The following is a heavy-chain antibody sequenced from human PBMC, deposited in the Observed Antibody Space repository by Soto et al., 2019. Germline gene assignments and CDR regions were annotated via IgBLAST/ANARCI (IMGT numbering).Heavy chain of an antibody. Sequence: SETLSLTCAVSGGSISSGGYSWCWIRQPPGKGLEWIGYIYHSGSTYYNPSLKSRVTISVDRSKNQFSLKLSSVTAADTALYYCATAGGLGAVAADYWGQGTLVTVSS. D-gene: IGHD6-19*01. J-gene: IGHJ4*02. V-gene: IGHV4-30-2*01. CDR2: IYHSGST. CDR3: ATAGGLGAVAADY. CDR1: GGSISSGGYS.